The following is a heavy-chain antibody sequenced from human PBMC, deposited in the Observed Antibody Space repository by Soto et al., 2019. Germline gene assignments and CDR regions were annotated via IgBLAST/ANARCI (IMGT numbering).Heavy chain of an antibody. Sequence: GGALRLSCAASGLIFSDVWMTWVRQAPGKGLEWVGRIKTKPDDGTIDYAAPVRGRFTISRDDSKNTLYLQMTSLTPDDTGVYYCTTSNLGVDFWGPGTLVTVSS. V-gene: IGHV3-15*01. CDR2: IKTKPDDGTI. CDR1: GLIFSDVW. CDR3: TTSNLGVDF. J-gene: IGHJ4*02. D-gene: IGHD1-1*01.